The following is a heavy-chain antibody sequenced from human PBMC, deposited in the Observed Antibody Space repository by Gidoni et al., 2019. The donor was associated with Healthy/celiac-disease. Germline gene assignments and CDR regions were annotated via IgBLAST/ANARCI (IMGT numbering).Heavy chain of an antibody. J-gene: IGHJ4*02. CDR3: AKVPSYGFFDY. V-gene: IGHV3-23*01. CDR1: GFTFSSYA. Sequence: EVQLLASGGGLVQPGGSLRLSCAASGFTFSSYAMSWVRQAPGKGLGWVSAISGSGGSTYYADSAKGRFTISRDNSKNTLDLQMNSLRAEDTAVYYCAKVPSYGFFDYWGQGTLVTVSS. CDR2: ISGSGGST. D-gene: IGHD5-18*01.